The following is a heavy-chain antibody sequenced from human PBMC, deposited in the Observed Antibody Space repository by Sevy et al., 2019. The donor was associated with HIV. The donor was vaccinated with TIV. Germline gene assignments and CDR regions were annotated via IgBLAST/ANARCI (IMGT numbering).Heavy chain of an antibody. D-gene: IGHD3-16*01. J-gene: IGHJ3*02. V-gene: IGHV1-58*01. Sequence: ASVKVSCKTSGFTFSSSAVQWVRQVRGQRLEWIGWIVVGSDVTNYAQNFQERVTISRDVSTKTVYMDLTSLRSEDTAVYYCAPEDMTTFGGHLCVFDIWGQGTMVTVSS. CDR2: IVVGSDVT. CDR1: GFTFSSSA. CDR3: APEDMTTFGGHLCVFDI.